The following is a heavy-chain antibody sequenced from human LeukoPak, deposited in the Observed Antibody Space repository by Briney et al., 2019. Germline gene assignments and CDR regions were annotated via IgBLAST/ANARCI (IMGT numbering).Heavy chain of an antibody. V-gene: IGHV4-61*02. CDR3: AREGKGDRGAFDI. J-gene: IGHJ3*02. Sequence: SETLSLTCTVSGGSISSGSYYWSWIRQPAGKGLEWIGRIYTSGSTNYNPPLKSRVTISVDTSKNQFSLKLSSVTAADTAVYYCAREGKGDRGAFDIWGQGTMVTVSS. CDR1: GGSISSGSYY. CDR2: IYTSGST.